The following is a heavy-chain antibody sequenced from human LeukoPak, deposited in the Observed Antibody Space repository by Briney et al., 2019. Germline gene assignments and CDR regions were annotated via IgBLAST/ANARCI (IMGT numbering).Heavy chain of an antibody. D-gene: IGHD3-3*01. J-gene: IGHJ6*02. Sequence: ASVKVSCKASGYTFTSYGISWVRQAPGQGLEWMGWISAYNGNTNYAQKLQGRVTMTTDTSTSTAYMELRSLRSDDTAVYYCARDAPLRFLEWSRLDVWGQGTTVTVSS. CDR3: ARDAPLRFLEWSRLDV. CDR2: ISAYNGNT. V-gene: IGHV1-18*01. CDR1: GYTFTSYG.